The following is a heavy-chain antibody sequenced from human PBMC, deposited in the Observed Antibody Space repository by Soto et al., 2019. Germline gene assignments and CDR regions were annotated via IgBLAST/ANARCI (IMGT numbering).Heavy chain of an antibody. V-gene: IGHV3-7*01. CDR3: ARGRDGRRAGTYYFDMDV. CDR2: IKQDGSEK. CDR1: GFSFRDYW. Sequence: GGSLRLSCAASGFSFRDYWVTWVRQAPGKGLDWVANIKQDGSEKYYLDSLKGRFTISRDNAKNSVYLLMNSLRAEDTAVYYCARGRDGRRAGTYYFDMDVWGKGTTVTVSS. D-gene: IGHD1-1*01. J-gene: IGHJ6*03.